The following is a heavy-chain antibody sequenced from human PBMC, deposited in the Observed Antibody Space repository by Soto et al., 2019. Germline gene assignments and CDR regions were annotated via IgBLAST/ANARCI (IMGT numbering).Heavy chain of an antibody. J-gene: IGHJ6*03. CDR3: ARESSPYDFWSGYYYYYYYMDV. Sequence: QVQLVQSGAEVKKPGSSVKVSCKASGGTFSSYTISWVRQAPGQGLEWMGRIIPILGIANYAQKFQGRVTITADKSTSTAYMELSSLRSEDTAVYYCARESSPYDFWSGYYYYYYYMDVCGKGTTVTVSS. CDR1: GGTFSSYT. CDR2: IIPILGIA. V-gene: IGHV1-69*08. D-gene: IGHD3-3*01.